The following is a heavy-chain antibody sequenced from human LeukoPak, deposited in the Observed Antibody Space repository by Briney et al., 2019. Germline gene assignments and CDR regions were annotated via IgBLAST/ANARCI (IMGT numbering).Heavy chain of an antibody. CDR2: IRSSGGRT. Sequence: GGSLRLSCVLSGFTLSSYPMRWVRHAPEKGLEWVSTIRSSGGRTYYADSVKGRFTISRDNSKTTLYLQMNSLRAEDTAVYYCAKDRRGASGWDYFDYWGEGNLVIVSS. V-gene: IGHV3-23*01. CDR3: AKDRRGASGWDYFDY. J-gene: IGHJ4*02. CDR1: GFTLSSYP. D-gene: IGHD6-19*01.